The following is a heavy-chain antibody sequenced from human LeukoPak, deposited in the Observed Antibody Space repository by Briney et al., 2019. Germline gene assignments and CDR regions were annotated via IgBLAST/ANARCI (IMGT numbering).Heavy chain of an antibody. D-gene: IGHD3-22*01. CDR1: GYTFTGYY. CDR2: INPNSGGT. CDR3: ARGPYYYDSSGYLSY. J-gene: IGHJ4*02. Sequence: ASVKDSCKASGYTFTGYYMHWVRQAPGQGLEWMGWINPNSGGTNYAQKFQGRVTMTRDTSISTAYMELSRLRSDDTAVYYCARGPYYYDSSGYLSYWGQGTLVTVSS. V-gene: IGHV1-2*02.